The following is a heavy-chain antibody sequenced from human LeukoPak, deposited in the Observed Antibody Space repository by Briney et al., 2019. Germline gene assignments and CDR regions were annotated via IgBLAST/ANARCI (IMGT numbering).Heavy chain of an antibody. CDR2: ISGSGGST. D-gene: IGHD6-19*01. Sequence: GGSLRLSCAASGFTFSSYAMSWVRQAPGKGLEWVSAISGSGGSTYYADSVKGRFTISRDNSENTLYLQMNSLRAEDTAVYYCAKQQRAAVADDLDYWGQGTLVTVSS. J-gene: IGHJ4*02. CDR1: GFTFSSYA. V-gene: IGHV3-23*01. CDR3: AKQQRAAVADDLDY.